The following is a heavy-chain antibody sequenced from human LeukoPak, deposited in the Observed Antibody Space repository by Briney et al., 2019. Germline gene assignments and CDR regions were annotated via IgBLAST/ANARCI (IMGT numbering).Heavy chain of an antibody. V-gene: IGHV3-30*03. CDR1: GFTFSSYS. CDR3: ARENVAAAGTDFDY. CDR2: ISYDGSNK. D-gene: IGHD6-13*01. J-gene: IGHJ4*02. Sequence: PGGSLRLSCAASGFTFSSYSMNWVRQAPGKGLEWVAVISYDGSNKYYADSVKGRFTISRDNSKNTLYLQMNSLRAEDTAVYYCARENVAAAGTDFDYWGQGTLVTVSS.